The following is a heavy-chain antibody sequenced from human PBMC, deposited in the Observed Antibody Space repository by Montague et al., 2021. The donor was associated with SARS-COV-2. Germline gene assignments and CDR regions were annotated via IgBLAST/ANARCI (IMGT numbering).Heavy chain of an antibody. CDR3: ARLGDILTGYYNWFDP. J-gene: IGHJ5*02. CDR1: GGSISSSSYY. V-gene: IGHV4-39*01. D-gene: IGHD3-9*01. Sequence: SETLSLTCTVSGGSISSSSYYWGWIRQPPGKGLEWIGSIYYSGSTYYHSPLNRRATISVDTTNHQSFLKLSSVTAAATAVYYCARLGDILTGYYNWFDPWGQGTLVTVSS. CDR2: IYYSGST.